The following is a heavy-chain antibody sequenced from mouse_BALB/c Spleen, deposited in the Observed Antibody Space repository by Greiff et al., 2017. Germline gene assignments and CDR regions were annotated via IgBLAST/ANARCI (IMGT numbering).Heavy chain of an antibody. CDR1: GYAFTNYL. J-gene: IGHJ4*01. V-gene: IGHV1-54*01. Sequence: QVQLQQSGAELVRPGTSVKVSCKASGYAFTNYLIEWVKQRPGQGLERIGVINPGSGGTNYNEKFKGKATLTADKSSSTAYMQLSSLTSDDSAVYFCAREGNGNYAMDYWGQGNSVTVSS. D-gene: IGHD2-1*01. CDR3: AREGNGNYAMDY. CDR2: INPGSGGT.